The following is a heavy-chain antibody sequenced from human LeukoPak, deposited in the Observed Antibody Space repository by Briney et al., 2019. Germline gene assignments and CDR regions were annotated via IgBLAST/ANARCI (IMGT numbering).Heavy chain of an antibody. CDR2: IYSGGST. V-gene: IGHV3-53*01. J-gene: IGHJ4*02. CDR1: GFTVSSNY. CDR3: ARERSIGSLDY. D-gene: IGHD1-26*01. Sequence: PGGSLRLSCAASGFTVSSNYMSWVRQAPGKGLEWVSVIYSGGSTYYADSVKGRFTISRDNAKNSLYLQMNSLRAEDTAVYYCARERSIGSLDYWDQGTLVTVSS.